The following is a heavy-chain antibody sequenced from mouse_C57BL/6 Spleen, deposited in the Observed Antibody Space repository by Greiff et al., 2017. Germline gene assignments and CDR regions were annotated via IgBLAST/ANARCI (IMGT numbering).Heavy chain of an antibody. Sequence: ESGPELVKPGASVKISCKASGYAFSSSWMNWVKQRPGKGLEWIGRIYPGDGDTNYNGKFKGKATLTADKSSSTAYMQLSSLTSEDSAVYFCARSWEFAYWGQGTLVTVSA. V-gene: IGHV1-82*01. CDR2: IYPGDGDT. J-gene: IGHJ3*01. D-gene: IGHD4-1*01. CDR1: GYAFSSSW. CDR3: ARSWEFAY.